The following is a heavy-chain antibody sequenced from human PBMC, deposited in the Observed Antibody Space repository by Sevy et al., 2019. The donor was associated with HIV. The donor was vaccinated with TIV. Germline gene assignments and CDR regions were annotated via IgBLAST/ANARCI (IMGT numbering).Heavy chain of an antibody. CDR3: AREVKGYYDSSGYGRFDP. Sequence: GGSLRLSCAASGFTFSSYWMSWVRQAPGKGLEWVANINQDGSEKYYVDSVKGRFTISRDNAKNSLYLQMNSLRAEDTAMYYCAREVKGYYDSSGYGRFDPWGQGTLVTVSS. CDR1: GFTFSSYW. CDR2: INQDGSEK. J-gene: IGHJ5*02. V-gene: IGHV3-7*03. D-gene: IGHD3-22*01.